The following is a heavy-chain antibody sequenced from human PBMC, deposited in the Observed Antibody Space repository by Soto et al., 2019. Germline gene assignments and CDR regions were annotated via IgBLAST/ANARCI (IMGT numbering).Heavy chain of an antibody. D-gene: IGHD2-2*01. CDR2: IIPIFGTP. Sequence: QVQLVQSGAEVKKPGSSLKVSCKASGGTFTNYAFSWVRQAPGQGLEWMGGIIPIFGTPDYAQKFQGRVTITADESTRTASMELSSLRSDDTAVYYCARERSVGYCITTTCPKPFYYYAMDVVGQGTTVTVSS. CDR3: ARERSVGYCITTTCPKPFYYYAMDV. CDR1: GGTFTNYA. J-gene: IGHJ6*02. V-gene: IGHV1-69*12.